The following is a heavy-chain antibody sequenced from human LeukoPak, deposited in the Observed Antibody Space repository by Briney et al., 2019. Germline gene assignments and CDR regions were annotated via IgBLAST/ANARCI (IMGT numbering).Heavy chain of an antibody. V-gene: IGHV1-18*01. D-gene: IGHD2-15*01. CDR1: GYTFSNYG. Sequence: ASVKVSCKASGYTFSNYGINWVRQAPGQGLEWMGWISTYNGNTNYAQNLQRRVTMTTDTSTSTAYSELRSLKSDDTAVYYCARRYCRGGSCGTADYWGQGTLVTVSS. CDR2: ISTYNGNT. J-gene: IGHJ4*02. CDR3: ARRYCRGGSCGTADY.